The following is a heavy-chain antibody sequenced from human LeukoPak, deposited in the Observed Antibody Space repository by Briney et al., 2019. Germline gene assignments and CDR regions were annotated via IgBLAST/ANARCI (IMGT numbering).Heavy chain of an antibody. J-gene: IGHJ5*02. CDR3: ARDLGYSSSWYCLGFCNWFDP. V-gene: IGHV3-7*01. Sequence: GGSLRLSCAASGFTFSSYWMSWVRQAPGKGLEWVANIKQDGSEKYYVDSVKGRFTISRDNAKNSLYLQMNSLRAEDTAVYYCARDLGYSSSWYCLGFCNWFDPWGQGTLVTVSS. CDR1: GFTFSSYW. CDR2: IKQDGSEK. D-gene: IGHD6-13*01.